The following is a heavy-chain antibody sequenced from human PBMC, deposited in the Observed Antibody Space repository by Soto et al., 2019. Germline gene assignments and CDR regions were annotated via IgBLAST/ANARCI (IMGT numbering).Heavy chain of an antibody. J-gene: IGHJ4*02. CDR3: ARSSSYCSGGSCYSEPFDY. CDR2: IYYSGST. D-gene: IGHD2-15*01. CDR1: GGSISSSSYY. V-gene: IGHV4-39*01. Sequence: PSETLSLTCTVSGGSISSSSYYWGWIRQPPGKGLEWIGSIYYSGSTYYNVSLKSRVTISVDTSKNQFSLKLSSVTAADTAVYYCARSSSYCSGGSCYSEPFDYWGQGTLVTVS.